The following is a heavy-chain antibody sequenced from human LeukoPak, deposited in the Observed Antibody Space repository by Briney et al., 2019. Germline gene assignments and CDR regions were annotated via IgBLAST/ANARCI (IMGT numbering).Heavy chain of an antibody. CDR3: VRVVTATLGTGAFVI. J-gene: IGHJ3*02. CDR1: GFTFYDYA. D-gene: IGHD2-21*02. CDR2: ISWNSGDI. Sequence: GGSLRLSCAAPGFTFYDYAIHWVRHAPGKGLEWVSGISWNSGDICYADSVKGRCTISRDKAKNSLCLQINRMRVADTALYYNVRVVTATLGTGAFVIWGQGTMVTVSS. V-gene: IGHV3-9*01.